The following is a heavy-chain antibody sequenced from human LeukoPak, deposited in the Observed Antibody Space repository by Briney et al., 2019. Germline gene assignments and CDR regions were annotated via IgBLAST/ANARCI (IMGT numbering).Heavy chain of an antibody. CDR2: ISGSGGST. CDR1: GFTFSSYA. D-gene: IGHD3-3*01. Sequence: QPGGSLRLSCAASGFTFSSYAMSWVRQAPGKGLEWVSAISGSGGSTYYADSVKGRFTISRDNSKNTLYLQMNSLRAEDTAVYYCAKVSGLEWLLPKGGYFDYWGQGTLVTVSS. V-gene: IGHV3-23*01. J-gene: IGHJ4*02. CDR3: AKVSGLEWLLPKGGYFDY.